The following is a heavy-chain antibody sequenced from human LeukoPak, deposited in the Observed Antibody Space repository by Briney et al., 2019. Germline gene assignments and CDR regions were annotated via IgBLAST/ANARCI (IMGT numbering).Heavy chain of an antibody. V-gene: IGHV3-30-3*01. CDR2: ISYDGSNK. CDR3: ARDRGGSYYGYLDY. J-gene: IGHJ4*02. D-gene: IGHD1-26*01. CDR1: GFTFSSYA. Sequence: GGSLRLSCAASGFTFSSYAMHWVRQAPGKGVEWVAVISYDGSNKYYADSVKGRFTISRDNSKNTLYMQMNSLRAEDTAVYYCARDRGGSYYGYLDYWGQGTLVTVSS.